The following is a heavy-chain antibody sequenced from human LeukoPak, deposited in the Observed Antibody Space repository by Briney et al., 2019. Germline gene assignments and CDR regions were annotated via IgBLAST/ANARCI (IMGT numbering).Heavy chain of an antibody. CDR2: IWYDGSNK. D-gene: IGHD3-16*02. CDR3: ASERGGYYDYVWGSYRHDAFDI. J-gene: IGHJ3*02. Sequence: GGSLRLSCAASGFTFSSYGMPWVRQAPGKGLEWVAVIWYDGSNKYYADSVKGRFTISRDNSKNTLYLQMNSLRAEDTAVYYCASERGGYYDYVWGSYRHDAFDIWGQGTMVTVSS. V-gene: IGHV3-33*01. CDR1: GFTFSSYG.